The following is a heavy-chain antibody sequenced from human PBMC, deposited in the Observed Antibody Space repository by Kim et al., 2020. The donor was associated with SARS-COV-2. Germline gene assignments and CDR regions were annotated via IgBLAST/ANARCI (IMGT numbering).Heavy chain of an antibody. V-gene: IGHV3-30*18. Sequence: GGSLRLSCAASGFTFSSYGMHWVRQAPGKGLEWVSVISYSGSNKYYADSVKGRFTISRDNSKNTLYLQMNSLRAEDTAVYYCAKDFEGYDSSGYYFAFDVWGQGTMVTVSS. D-gene: IGHD3-22*01. CDR3: AKDFEGYDSSGYYFAFDV. CDR1: GFTFSSYG. J-gene: IGHJ3*01. CDR2: ISYSGSNK.